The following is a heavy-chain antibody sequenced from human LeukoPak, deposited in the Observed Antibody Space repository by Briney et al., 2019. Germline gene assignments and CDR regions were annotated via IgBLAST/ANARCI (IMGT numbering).Heavy chain of an antibody. CDR2: IYYNGST. V-gene: IGHV4-30-4*01. CDR1: GGSISSGDYY. D-gene: IGHD5-18*01. J-gene: IGHJ4*02. Sequence: PSETLSLTCTVSGGSISSGDYYWSWIRQPPGKGLEWIGYIYYNGSTYYNPSLKSRVTISVDTSKNRFSLKLSSVTAADTAVYYCASLPTYRWIPFDYWGQGTLVTVSP. CDR3: ASLPTYRWIPFDY.